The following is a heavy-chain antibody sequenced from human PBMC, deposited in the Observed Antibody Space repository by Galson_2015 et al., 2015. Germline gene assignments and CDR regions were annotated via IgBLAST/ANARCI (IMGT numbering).Heavy chain of an antibody. V-gene: IGHV3-48*02. CDR2: ISGSSLTI. CDR3: ARDIRGSWYPIDY. J-gene: IGHJ4*02. D-gene: IGHD6-13*01. CDR1: GFPFSSYS. Sequence: SLRLSCAASGFPFSSYSMNWIRQAPGKGLEWVSYISGSSLTIYHADSVKGRFTISRDDAKNSLYLQMNSLRDEDTAVYYCARDIRGSWYPIDYWGQGTLVTVSS.